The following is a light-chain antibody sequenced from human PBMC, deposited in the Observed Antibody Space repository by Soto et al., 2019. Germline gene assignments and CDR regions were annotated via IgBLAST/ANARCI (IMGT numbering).Light chain of an antibody. CDR2: WAS. CDR3: QHYFSIPYT. J-gene: IGKJ2*01. V-gene: IGKV4-1*01. Sequence: DIVMTQSPDSLAVSLGERATINCKSSQSVFDSSNNKNYLAWYQQKPGQPPRLLISWASTRESGVPDRFSGSESGTDFTLTISSLQAEDVAVYYCQHYFSIPYTFGQGTKLEIK. CDR1: QSVFDSSNNKNY.